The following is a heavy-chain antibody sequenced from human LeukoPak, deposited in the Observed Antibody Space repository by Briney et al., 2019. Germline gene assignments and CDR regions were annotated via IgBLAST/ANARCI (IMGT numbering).Heavy chain of an antibody. CDR1: GGSINNNHYY. Sequence: TLSLTCAVSGGSINNNHYYWGWIRQPPGKGLVGIGSIHYSRTTYYNASLRRRVTISSETFKNLFTLELSSAPAADTAIYYCARRVVIAKGYIRYWGQGTLVT. V-gene: IGHV4-39*01. CDR3: ARRVVIAKGYIRY. J-gene: IGHJ4*02. D-gene: IGHD2-21*01. CDR2: IHYSRTT.